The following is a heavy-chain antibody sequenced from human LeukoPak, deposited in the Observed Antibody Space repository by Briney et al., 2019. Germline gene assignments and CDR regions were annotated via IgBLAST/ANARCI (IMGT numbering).Heavy chain of an antibody. V-gene: IGHV4-4*07. D-gene: IGHD3-3*01. J-gene: IGHJ6*03. CDR1: GVPIITYY. CDR2: IYTSGRT. Sequence: SGTLSLPCTGLGVPIITYYWTWIPQPAGKGLGWIRRIYTSGRTNYNPSLKSRVTMSVDTAKNQFSLKLSSVTAADTAVYYCARGTTIVGDKSYYYYMDVWGKGTTVTLSS. CDR3: ARGTTIVGDKSYYYYMDV.